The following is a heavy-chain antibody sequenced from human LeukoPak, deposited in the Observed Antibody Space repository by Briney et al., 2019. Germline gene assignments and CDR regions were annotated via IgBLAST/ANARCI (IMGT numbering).Heavy chain of an antibody. Sequence: GGSLRLSCAASGFTFDDYGMSWVRQAPGKGLEWVSGINWNGGSTYYADSVKGRFTISRDNSKNTLYLQMNSLRAEDTAVYYCAKHKTLGYCSSTSCSHFDYWGQGTLVTVSS. V-gene: IGHV3-23*01. CDR3: AKHKTLGYCSSTSCSHFDY. D-gene: IGHD2-2*01. J-gene: IGHJ4*02. CDR2: INWNGGST. CDR1: GFTFDDYG.